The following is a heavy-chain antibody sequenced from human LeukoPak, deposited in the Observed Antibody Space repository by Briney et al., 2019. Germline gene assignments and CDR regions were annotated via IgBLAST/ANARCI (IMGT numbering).Heavy chain of an antibody. D-gene: IGHD3-22*01. V-gene: IGHV4-38-2*01. J-gene: IGHJ3*01. CDR2: IFHSGSI. CDR1: GYSISSGYY. CDR3: ARMGVSYYYDSSTYYPTAFDV. Sequence: SETLSLTCAVSGYSISSGYYWGWIRQSPGMGLEWIATIFHSGSIYYNPSLKSRVPLSVDTSKNQFSLRLNSVTAADTALYYCARMGVSYYYDSSTYYPTAFDVWGQGTMVSVSS.